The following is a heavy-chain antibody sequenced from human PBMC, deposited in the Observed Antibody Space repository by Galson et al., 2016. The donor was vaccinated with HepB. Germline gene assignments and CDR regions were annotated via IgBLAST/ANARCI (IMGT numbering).Heavy chain of an antibody. J-gene: IGHJ4*02. Sequence: TLSLTCTVSGGSIRSGSYSWSWIRQHPGKGLEWIGYISYSGGTYYNPSLKSRVTISVDTSKNQFSLKLSSVTAADTAVYSCASGMVRGVKRLDYWGQGTLVTVSS. D-gene: IGHD3-10*01. CDR2: ISYSGGT. CDR1: GGSIRSGSYS. CDR3: ASGMVRGVKRLDY. V-gene: IGHV4-31*03.